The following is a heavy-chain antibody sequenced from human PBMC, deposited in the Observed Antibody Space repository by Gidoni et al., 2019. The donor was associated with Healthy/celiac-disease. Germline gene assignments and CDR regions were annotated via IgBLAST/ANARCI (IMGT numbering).Heavy chain of an antibody. CDR2: INWNGGST. J-gene: IGHJ6*02. CDR3: ARVTSGSYSDYYYGMDV. D-gene: IGHD1-26*01. Sequence: EVQLVESGGGVVRPGGSLRLSCAASGFTFDAYGMSWVRQAPGKGLEWVSGINWNGGSTGYADSVKGRFTISRDNAKNSLYLQMNSLRAEDTALYYCARVTSGSYSDYYYGMDVWGQGTTVTVSS. CDR1: GFTFDAYG. V-gene: IGHV3-20*04.